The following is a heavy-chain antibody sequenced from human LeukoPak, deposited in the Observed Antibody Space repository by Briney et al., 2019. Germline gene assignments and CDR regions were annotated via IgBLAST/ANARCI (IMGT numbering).Heavy chain of an antibody. J-gene: IGHJ4*02. CDR1: EFDFSSHA. D-gene: IGHD4-17*01. Sequence: GGSLRLSCAASEFDFSSHAMTGVRQAPGKGLEWVSAISISGSKTYYADSVKGRFTISRDNSKNTLYLQMNSLRAEDTAVYYCANEIRPNDYWGQGTQVTVSS. V-gene: IGHV3-23*01. CDR2: ISISGSKT. CDR3: ANEIRPNDY.